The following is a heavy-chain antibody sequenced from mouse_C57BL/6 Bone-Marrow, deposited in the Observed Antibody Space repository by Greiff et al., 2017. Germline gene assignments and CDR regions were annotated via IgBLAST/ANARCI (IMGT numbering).Heavy chain of an antibody. V-gene: IGHV1-61*01. CDR3: ARSGWDWYFDV. Sequence: QVQLQQPGAELVRPGSSVKLSCKASGYTFTSYWMDWVKQRPGQGLEWIGNIYTSDSETHYNQKFKDKDKLTVDKFSSTAYMQLSSLTSEDSAVYYCARSGWDWYFDVWGTGTTVTVSS. J-gene: IGHJ1*03. CDR1: GYTFTSYW. D-gene: IGHD1-1*02. CDR2: IYTSDSET.